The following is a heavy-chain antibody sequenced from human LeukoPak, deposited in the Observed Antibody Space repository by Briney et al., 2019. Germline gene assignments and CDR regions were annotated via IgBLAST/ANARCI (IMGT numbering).Heavy chain of an antibody. CDR2: ISSSSSYI. CDR3: ARENGSGKDY. Sequence: GGSLRPSCAASGFTFSSYSMNWVRQAPGKGLEWVSSISSSSSYIYYADSVKGRFTISRDNAKNSLYLQMNSLRAEDTAVYYCARENGSGKDYWGQGTLVTVSS. D-gene: IGHD3-10*01. V-gene: IGHV3-21*01. CDR1: GFTFSSYS. J-gene: IGHJ4*02.